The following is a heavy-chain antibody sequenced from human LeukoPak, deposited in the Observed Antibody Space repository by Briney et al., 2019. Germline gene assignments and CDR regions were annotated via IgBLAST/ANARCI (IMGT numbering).Heavy chain of an antibody. CDR1: GYTFTSYA. V-gene: IGHV7-4-1*02. D-gene: IGHD1-26*01. J-gene: IGHJ3*02. Sequence: ASVRVSCKASGYTFTSYAMNWVRQAPGQGLEWMGWINTNTGNPTYAQGFAGRFVFSLDTSVSTAYLQISSLKAEDTAVYYCARDDARYSGSYDAFDIWGQGTMVTVSS. CDR3: ARDDARYSGSYDAFDI. CDR2: INTNTGNP.